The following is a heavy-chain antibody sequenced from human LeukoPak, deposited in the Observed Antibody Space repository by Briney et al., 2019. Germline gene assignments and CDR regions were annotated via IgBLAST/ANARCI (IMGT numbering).Heavy chain of an antibody. CDR1: GFIFSSHW. J-gene: IGHJ4*02. Sequence: GGSLRPSCATSGFIFSSHWMSWVRQGPGKGLEWVANIKKDGSETYYVDSVKGRFIISRDNAKNSLYLQMNSLRAEDTAVYYCAVYNSETYSHDYWGQGTLLTVSS. D-gene: IGHD3-10*01. CDR3: AVYNSETYSHDY. V-gene: IGHV3-7*01. CDR2: IKKDGSET.